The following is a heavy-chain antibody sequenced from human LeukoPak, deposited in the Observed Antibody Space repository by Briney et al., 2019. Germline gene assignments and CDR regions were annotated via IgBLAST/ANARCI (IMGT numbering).Heavy chain of an antibody. CDR1: GFTFSSYA. CDR2: ISGSGGST. D-gene: IGHD1-7*01. Sequence: GGSLRLSCAASGFTFSSYAMSWVRQAPGKGLEWVSAISGSGGSTYYADSVKGRFTISRDNSKNTLYLQMNGLRAEDTAVYYCAKGGTGTTSAFLDYWGQGTLVTVSS. V-gene: IGHV3-23*01. CDR3: AKGGTGTTSAFLDY. J-gene: IGHJ4*02.